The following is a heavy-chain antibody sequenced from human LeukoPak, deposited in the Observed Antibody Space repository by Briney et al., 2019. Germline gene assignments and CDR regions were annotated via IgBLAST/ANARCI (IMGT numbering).Heavy chain of an antibody. CDR3: AREGGPYRPLDY. CDR2: VHLSGRT. J-gene: IGHJ4*02. Sequence: PSRTLSLTCGVSAGSISSTNWWTWVRQPPGEGLEWIGEVHLSGRTNYNPSLESRVTMSVDMSENHISLKLTSVTAADTAVYYCAREGGPYRPLDYSGQGTLVTVSS. CDR1: AGSISSTNW. V-gene: IGHV4-4*02.